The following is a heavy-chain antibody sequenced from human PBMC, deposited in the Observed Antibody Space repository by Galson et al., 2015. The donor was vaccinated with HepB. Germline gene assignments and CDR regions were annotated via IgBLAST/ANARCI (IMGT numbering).Heavy chain of an antibody. CDR3: ATFCSGGSCYSPNDYYYGMDV. J-gene: IGHJ6*02. CDR1: GYTFTSYV. D-gene: IGHD2-15*01. Sequence: SVKVSCKASGYTFTSYVIHWVRQAPGQRLEWMGWVDGGNGNIKYSQKFQGRVTVTRDTSASTAYMELSSLRSEDTAVYYCATFCSGGSCYSPNDYYYGMDVWGQGTTVTVSS. CDR2: VDGGNGNI. V-gene: IGHV1-3*01.